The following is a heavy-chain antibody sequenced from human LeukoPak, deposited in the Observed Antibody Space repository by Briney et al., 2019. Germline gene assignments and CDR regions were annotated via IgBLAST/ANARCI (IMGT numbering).Heavy chain of an antibody. Sequence: PSETLSLTCTVSGGSISSYYWSWIRQPPGKGLEWIGYIYTSGTTNYNPSLKSRLTISVDTSKNQFSLKLSSVTAADTAVYYCARLAAAGTLIPFDYWGQGTLVTVSS. CDR2: IYTSGTT. D-gene: IGHD6-13*01. V-gene: IGHV4-4*09. J-gene: IGHJ4*02. CDR3: ARLAAAGTLIPFDY. CDR1: GGSISSYY.